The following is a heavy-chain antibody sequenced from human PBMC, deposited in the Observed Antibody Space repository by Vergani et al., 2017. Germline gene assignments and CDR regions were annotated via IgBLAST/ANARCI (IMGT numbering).Heavy chain of an antibody. CDR2: ISAYNGNT. CDR1: GYTFTSYG. J-gene: IGHJ4*02. D-gene: IGHD3-9*01. V-gene: IGHV1-18*01. CDR3: ARTGWYCDILTGYSPFDC. Sequence: QVQLVQSGAEVKKPGASVKVSCKASGYTFTSYGISWVRQAPGQGLEWMGWISAYNGNTNYAQKLQGRVTMTTDTSTSTAYMELRSLRSGDAAVYYCARTGWYCDILTGYSPFDCWGQGTRVTVSS.